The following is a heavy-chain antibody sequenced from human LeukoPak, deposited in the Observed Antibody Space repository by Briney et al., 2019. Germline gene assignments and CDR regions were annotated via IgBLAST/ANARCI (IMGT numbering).Heavy chain of an antibody. CDR3: ARGPEDYYDSSGYYYGISY. CDR2: IIPILGIA. V-gene: IGHV1-69*04. J-gene: IGHJ4*02. CDR1: GGTFSSYA. Sequence: SVKVSCKASGGTFSSYAISWVRQAPGQGLEWMGRIIPILGIANYAQKFQGRVTITADKSTSTAYMELSSPRSEDTAVYYCARGPEDYYDSSGYYYGISYWGQGTLVTVSS. D-gene: IGHD3-22*01.